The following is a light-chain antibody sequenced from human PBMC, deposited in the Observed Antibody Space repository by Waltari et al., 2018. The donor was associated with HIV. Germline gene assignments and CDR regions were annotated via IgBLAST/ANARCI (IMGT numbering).Light chain of an antibody. V-gene: IGLV1-44*01. CDR1: SSNSGSRP. J-gene: IGLJ2*01. CDR3: SVWDVTLNGLV. CDR2: RNS. Sequence: QSLLPQSPSASVTPGQRVTISCFGTSSNSGSRPVKCDQHFPGTPPRLVIFRNSERPSGVPDRSSGSKSGTSGSLAISGLHSQDEADYYCSVWDVTLNGLVFGGGTRLTVL.